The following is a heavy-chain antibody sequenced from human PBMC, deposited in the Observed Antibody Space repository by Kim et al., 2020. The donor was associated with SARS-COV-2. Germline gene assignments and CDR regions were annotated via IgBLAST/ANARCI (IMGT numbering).Heavy chain of an antibody. V-gene: IGHV3-43*01. CDR3: GVVVAASYGYNIDY. J-gene: IGHJ4*02. Sequence: ADSVKGRFTISRDNSKNSLYLQMNSLRTEDTALYYCGVVVAASYGYNIDYWGQGTLVTVSS. D-gene: IGHD2-15*01.